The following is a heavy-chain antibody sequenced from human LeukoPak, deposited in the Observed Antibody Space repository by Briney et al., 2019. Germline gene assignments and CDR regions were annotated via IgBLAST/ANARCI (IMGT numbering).Heavy chain of an antibody. Sequence: SETLSLTCTVSGGSISSNSYYWVWIRQPPGKGLEWIGSIYYTGSTYYNPSLKSRVTISVDTSKNQFSLKLSSVTAADTAVYYCARGPDPGKVGAAIYYYYGMDVWGQGTTVTVSS. J-gene: IGHJ6*02. D-gene: IGHD1-26*01. CDR2: IYYTGST. CDR3: ARGPDPGKVGAAIYYYYGMDV. CDR1: GGSISSNSYY. V-gene: IGHV4-39*07.